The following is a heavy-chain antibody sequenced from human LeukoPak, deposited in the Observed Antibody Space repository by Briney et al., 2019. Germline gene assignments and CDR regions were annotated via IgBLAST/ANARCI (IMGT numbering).Heavy chain of an antibody. CDR3: ARDPNIILRSWFDP. CDR2: ISAYNGNT. D-gene: IGHD3-10*01. J-gene: IGHJ5*02. CDR1: GYTFTSYG. V-gene: IGHV1-18*01. Sequence: RGASVKVSCKASGYTFTSYGISWVRQAPGQGLEWMGWISAYNGNTNYAQKLQGRVTMTTDTSTSTAYMELRSLRSDDTAVYYCARDPNIILRSWFDPWGQGTLVTVSS.